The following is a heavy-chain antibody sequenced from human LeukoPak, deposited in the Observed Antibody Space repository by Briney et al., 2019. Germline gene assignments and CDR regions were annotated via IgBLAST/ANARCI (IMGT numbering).Heavy chain of an antibody. CDR3: AKDPRPAVAAAILFYY. CDR1: GFTFSSYA. J-gene: IGHJ4*02. Sequence: PGGSLTLSCAASGFTFSSYAMSWARPAPGKGLEWVSAISVIGGSTYYAGSVKGRFTISRDNSKNTLYLQMNSLRAEDTAVYYCAKDPRPAVAAAILFYYWGQRTLVTVSS. CDR2: ISVIGGST. D-gene: IGHD6-19*01. V-gene: IGHV3-23*01.